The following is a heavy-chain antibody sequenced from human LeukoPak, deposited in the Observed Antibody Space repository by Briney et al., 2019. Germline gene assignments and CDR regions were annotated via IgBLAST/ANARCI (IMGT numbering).Heavy chain of an antibody. D-gene: IGHD6-13*01. Sequence: AASVKVSCKVSGYTLTELSMHWVRQAPGKGLEWMGGFDPEDGETIYAQKFQGRVTMTEDTSTDTAYMELSSLRSEDTAVYYCAAGIAAAGTRGTDYWGQGTLVTVSS. CDR1: GYTLTELS. CDR3: AAGIAAAGTRGTDY. CDR2: FDPEDGET. J-gene: IGHJ4*02. V-gene: IGHV1-24*01.